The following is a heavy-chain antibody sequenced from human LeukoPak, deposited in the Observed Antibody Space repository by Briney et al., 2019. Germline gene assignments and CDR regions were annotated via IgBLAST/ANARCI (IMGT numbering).Heavy chain of an antibody. V-gene: IGHV4-30-4*08. CDR1: GGSISSGDYY. D-gene: IGHD2-2*01. Sequence: SETLSLTCTVSGGSISSGDYYWSWIRQPPGKGLEWIGYIYYSGSNYYNPSLKSRVTISVDTSKNQFSLELSSVTAADTAVYYCARPGYCSSTSCYEDAFDIWGQGTMVTVSS. J-gene: IGHJ3*02. CDR3: ARPGYCSSTSCYEDAFDI. CDR2: IYYSGSN.